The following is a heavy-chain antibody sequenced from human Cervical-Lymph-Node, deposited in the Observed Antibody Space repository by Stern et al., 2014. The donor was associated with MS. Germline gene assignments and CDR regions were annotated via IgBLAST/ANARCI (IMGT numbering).Heavy chain of an antibody. Sequence: QVQLVQSGGGVVQPGRSLRLSCAASGFTFSSYGMHWVRQAPGKGLEWVAVIWYDGSNKYYADSVKGRFTISRDNSKNTLYLQMNSLRAEDTAVYYCARETSEWELPSYYFDYWGQGTLVTVSS. CDR1: GFTFSSYG. J-gene: IGHJ4*02. V-gene: IGHV3-33*01. CDR3: ARETSEWELPSYYFDY. CDR2: IWYDGSNK. D-gene: IGHD1-26*01.